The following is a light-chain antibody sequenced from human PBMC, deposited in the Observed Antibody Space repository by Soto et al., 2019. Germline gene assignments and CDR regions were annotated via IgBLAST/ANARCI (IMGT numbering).Light chain of an antibody. CDR1: SSDVGGYNY. V-gene: IGLV2-14*01. J-gene: IGLJ7*01. Sequence: QSVLTQPASVSGSPGQSITISCTGTSSDVGGYNYVSWYQQHPGKAPKLMIYDVSNRPPGVSNRFSGSKSGNTASLTISGLQAEDEADYYCSSYTSSSTRVFGGGTQLTVL. CDR2: DVS. CDR3: SSYTSSSTRV.